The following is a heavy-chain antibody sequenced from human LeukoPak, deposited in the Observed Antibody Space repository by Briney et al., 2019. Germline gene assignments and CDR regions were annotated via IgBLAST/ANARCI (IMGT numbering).Heavy chain of an antibody. Sequence: PGGSLRLSCAASGFTFSSYAMSWVRQAPGKGLEWVSSISGNGDSTYYADSVKGRFTISRDNSKDTLYLQMNSLRAEDTAVYYCARDAVTRYFDWSYYYYYMDVWGKGTTVTVSS. CDR3: ARDAVTRYFDWSYYYYYMDV. D-gene: IGHD3-9*01. CDR2: ISGNGDST. CDR1: GFTFSSYA. V-gene: IGHV3-23*01. J-gene: IGHJ6*03.